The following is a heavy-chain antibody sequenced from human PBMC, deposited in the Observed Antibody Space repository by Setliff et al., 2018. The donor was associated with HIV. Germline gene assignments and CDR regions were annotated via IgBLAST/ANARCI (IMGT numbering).Heavy chain of an antibody. CDR3: ARVEAKVRGATYGMDV. Sequence: SETLSLTCTVSHGSGSINNHYWSWIRQSPGKGLEWIGSIYYRGSINYNPSFRGRVTISIDASKNQFSLKLSSVTAADTAVYYCARVEAKVRGATYGMDVWGQGTTVTVSS. J-gene: IGHJ6*02. V-gene: IGHV4-59*11. CDR2: IYYRGSI. D-gene: IGHD3-10*01. CDR1: HGSGSINNHY.